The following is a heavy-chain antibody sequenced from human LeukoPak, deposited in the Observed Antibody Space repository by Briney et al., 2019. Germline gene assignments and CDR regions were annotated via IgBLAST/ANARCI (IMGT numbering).Heavy chain of an antibody. CDR3: ARDGGSGWYNY. CDR2: IHTSGST. CDR1: GDPIRGYY. Sequence: PSETLSLTCTVSGDPIRGYYWSWIRQPAGKGLEWIGRIHTSGSTNYSPSLKSRLTMSVETSKNHFSLKLTSVTAADTAVYYCARDGGSGWYNYWGQGTLVTVSS. D-gene: IGHD6-19*01. V-gene: IGHV4-4*07. J-gene: IGHJ4*02.